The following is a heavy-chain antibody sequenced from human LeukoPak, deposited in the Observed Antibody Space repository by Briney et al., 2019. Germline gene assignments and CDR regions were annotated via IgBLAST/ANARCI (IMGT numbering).Heavy chain of an antibody. CDR3: ARDLTTAPYDY. CDR1: GFTFSNYW. J-gene: IGHJ4*02. D-gene: IGHD1-1*01. V-gene: IGHV3-74*01. Sequence: PGGSLRLSCAASGFTFSNYWMHWVRQAPGKGLVWVSRISGDESYTSYADSVKGRFTISRDNARNTLYLQMNSLRVEDTAVYYCARDLTTAPYDYWGQGTLVTVSS. CDR2: ISGDESYT.